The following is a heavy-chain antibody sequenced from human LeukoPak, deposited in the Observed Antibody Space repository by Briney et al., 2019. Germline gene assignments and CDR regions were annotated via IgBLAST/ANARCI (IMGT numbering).Heavy chain of an antibody. CDR1: GFTFSSYA. Sequence: GGSLRLSCAASGFTFSSYAMSWVRQAPGEGLEWVSLISSSGGSTFYADSVKGRFTISRDNSKNTLYLQMNSLRAEDTAVYYYAKHPAYCGSASCYPYFDYWGQGTLVTVSS. J-gene: IGHJ4*02. CDR2: ISSSGGST. D-gene: IGHD2-2*01. CDR3: AKHPAYCGSASCYPYFDY. V-gene: IGHV3-23*01.